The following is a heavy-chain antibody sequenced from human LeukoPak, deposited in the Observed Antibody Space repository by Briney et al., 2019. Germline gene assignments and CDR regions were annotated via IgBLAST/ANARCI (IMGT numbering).Heavy chain of an antibody. V-gene: IGHV4-59*01. CDR3: ARDDSSAAFDI. Sequence: PSETLSLTCTVSGGSISSYYWSWIRQPPGKGLERIGYIYYSGSTNYNPSLESRDTISVDTSKNHFSLKLRYVTAAYKGACYCARDDSSAAFDIWGEGTMVTASS. D-gene: IGHD3-22*01. CDR1: GGSISSYY. J-gene: IGHJ3*02. CDR2: IYYSGST.